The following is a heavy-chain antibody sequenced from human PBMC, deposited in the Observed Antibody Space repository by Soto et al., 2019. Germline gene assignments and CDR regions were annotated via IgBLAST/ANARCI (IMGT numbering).Heavy chain of an antibody. D-gene: IGHD3-22*01. CDR2: IDPSDSYT. Sequence: GESLKISCKGSGYSFTSYWSSWVRQMPGKGLEWMGRIDPSDSYTNYSPSFQGHVTISADKSISTAYLQWSSLKASDTAMYYCARSRNNYYYNSSDYWGQGTLVTVSS. J-gene: IGHJ4*02. CDR1: GYSFTSYW. V-gene: IGHV5-10-1*01. CDR3: ARSRNNYYYNSSDY.